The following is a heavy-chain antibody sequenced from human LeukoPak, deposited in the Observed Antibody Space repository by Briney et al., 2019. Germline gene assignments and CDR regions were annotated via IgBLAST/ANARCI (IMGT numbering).Heavy chain of an antibody. CDR2: ISSSSTHI. CDR3: ARGENTYIDY. Sequence: GGSLRLSCVASGFTFSDYHINWVRQAPGKGLEWVSSISSSSTHIYYADSVKGRFTISRDNAKDTLYLQMNSLRAEDTAVYYCARGENTYIDYWGQGTLVTVSS. V-gene: IGHV3-21*01. CDR1: GFTFSDYH. D-gene: IGHD3-16*01. J-gene: IGHJ4*02.